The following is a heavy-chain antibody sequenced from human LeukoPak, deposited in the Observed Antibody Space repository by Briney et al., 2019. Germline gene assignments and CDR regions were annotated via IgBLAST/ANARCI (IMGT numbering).Heavy chain of an antibody. V-gene: IGHV3-66*04. CDR2: IYSGGST. CDR1: GFTVSSNY. J-gene: IGHJ4*02. Sequence: GGSLRLSCAASGFTVSSNYMSWVRQAPGKGLEWVSVIYSGGSTYYADSVKGRFTISRDNSKSTLYLQMNSLRAEDTAVYYCARQRVRGVIIRGYYFDYWGQGTLVTVCS. CDR3: ARQRVRGVIIRGYYFDY. D-gene: IGHD3-10*01.